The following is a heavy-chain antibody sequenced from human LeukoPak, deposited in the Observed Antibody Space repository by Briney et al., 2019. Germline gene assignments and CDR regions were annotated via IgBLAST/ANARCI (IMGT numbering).Heavy chain of an antibody. CDR3: ARDPDYDILTGSVGYYFDY. Sequence: GRSLRLSCAASGFTFSSYGMHWVRQAPGKGLEWVAVISYDGSNKYYADSVKGRFTISRDNSKNTLYLQMNSLRAEDTAVYYCARDPDYDILTGSVGYYFDYWGQGTLVTVSS. V-gene: IGHV3-30*03. J-gene: IGHJ4*02. CDR2: ISYDGSNK. CDR1: GFTFSSYG. D-gene: IGHD3-9*01.